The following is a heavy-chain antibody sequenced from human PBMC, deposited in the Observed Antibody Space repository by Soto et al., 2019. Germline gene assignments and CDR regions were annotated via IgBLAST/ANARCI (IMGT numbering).Heavy chain of an antibody. CDR1: GGSISSGGYS. J-gene: IGHJ6*02. Sequence: SETLSLTCAVSGGSISSGGYSWSWIRQPPGKGLEWIGYIYHSGSTYYNPSLKSRVTISVDRSKNQFSLKLSSVTAADTAVYYCASMVRGGPYCMDVWGQGTTVTVSS. CDR2: IYHSGST. V-gene: IGHV4-30-2*01. D-gene: IGHD3-10*01. CDR3: ASMVRGGPYCMDV.